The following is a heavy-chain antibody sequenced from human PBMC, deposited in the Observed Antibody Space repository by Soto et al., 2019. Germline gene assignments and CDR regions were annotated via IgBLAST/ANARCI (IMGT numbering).Heavy chain of an antibody. D-gene: IGHD3-16*02. V-gene: IGHV3-7*03. CDR1: GFKFSDYW. CDR2: IKHDTSEA. J-gene: IGHJ4*02. CDR3: ARDGLLFSGPYRPSRFDY. Sequence: GGSLRLSCAASGFKFSDYWMSWVRQAPGKGLEWVGNIKHDTSEAHYADSVKGRFTITRDNIKNLLFLQMNGLRSDDTASYYCARDGLLFSGPYRPSRFDYWGLGTLVTVSS.